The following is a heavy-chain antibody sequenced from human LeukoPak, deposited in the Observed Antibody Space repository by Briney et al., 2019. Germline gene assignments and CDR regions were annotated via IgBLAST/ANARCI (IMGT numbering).Heavy chain of an antibody. V-gene: IGHV1-69*01. CDR3: ARGSSSPYYYYYMDV. CDR1: GGTFSSYA. D-gene: IGHD6-6*01. CDR2: IIPIFGTA. Sequence: SVKVSCKASGGTFSSYAISWVRQAPGQGLEWMGGIIPIFGTANYAQKFQGRVTITADESTSTAYMELSSLRSGGTAVYYCARGSSSPYYYYYMDVWGKGTTVTVSS. J-gene: IGHJ6*03.